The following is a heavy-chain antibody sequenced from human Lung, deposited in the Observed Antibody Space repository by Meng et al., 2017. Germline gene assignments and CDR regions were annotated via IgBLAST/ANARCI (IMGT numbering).Heavy chain of an antibody. Sequence: GQIDHGGAGLFKPSETLSLTRVVSGGSFSDYYWSWIRQPPGKGLEWIGEINHSGSTNYNPSLESRATISVDTSQNNLSLKLSSVTAADSAVYYCARGPTTMAHDFDYWGQGTLVTVSS. CDR1: GGSFSDYY. CDR3: ARGPTTMAHDFDY. D-gene: IGHD4-11*01. V-gene: IGHV4-34*01. CDR2: INHSGST. J-gene: IGHJ4*02.